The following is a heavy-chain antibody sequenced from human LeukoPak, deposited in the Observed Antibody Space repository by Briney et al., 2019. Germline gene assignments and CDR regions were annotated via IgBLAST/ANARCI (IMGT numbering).Heavy chain of an antibody. D-gene: IGHD3-16*01. Sequence: GGSLRLSCAASGFTFSSYGMSWVRQAPGKGLEWVSAISGSGGSTYYADSVKGRFTISRDNSKNTLYLQMNTLQIDDTAVYYCTTENWGRGDYWGQGTLITVSS. CDR3: TTENWGRGDY. J-gene: IGHJ4*02. CDR2: ISGSGGST. CDR1: GFTFSSYG. V-gene: IGHV3-23*01.